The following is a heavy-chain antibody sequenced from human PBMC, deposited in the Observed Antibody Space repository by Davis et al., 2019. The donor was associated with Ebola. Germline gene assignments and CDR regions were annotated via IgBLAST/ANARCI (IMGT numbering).Heavy chain of an antibody. V-gene: IGHV1-8*01. D-gene: IGHD3-22*01. J-gene: IGHJ4*02. CDR3: ARETYYYDSSGYYSVVGSDY. Sequence: AASVKVSCKASGYTFTSYDINWVRQATEQGLEWMGWMNPNSGNTGYAQKFQGRVTMTRNTSISTAYMELSSLRSEDTAVYYCARETYYYDSSGYYSVVGSDYWGQGTLVTVSS. CDR2: MNPNSGNT. CDR1: GYTFTSYD.